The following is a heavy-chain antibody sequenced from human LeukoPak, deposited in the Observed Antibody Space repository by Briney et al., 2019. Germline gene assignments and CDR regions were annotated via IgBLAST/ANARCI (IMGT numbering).Heavy chain of an antibody. CDR3: ARGVGENWFDP. D-gene: IGHD2-15*01. CDR1: GYTFTGYY. V-gene: IGHV1-69*13. Sequence: SVKVSCKASGYTFTGYYMHWVRQAPGQGLEWMGGIIPIFGTANYAQKFQGRVTITADESTSTAYMELSSLRSEDTAVYYCARGVGENWFDPWGQGTLVTVSS. CDR2: IIPIFGTA. J-gene: IGHJ5*02.